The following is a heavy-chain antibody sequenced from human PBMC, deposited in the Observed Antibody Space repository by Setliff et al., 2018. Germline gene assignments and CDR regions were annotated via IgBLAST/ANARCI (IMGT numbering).Heavy chain of an antibody. Sequence: ASETLSLTCAVSGYSISSGYYWGWIRQPPGKGLEWIGSIYSSGSTNYNPSLKSRVTISVDRSKNQFSLKLSSVIAADTAVYYCARQGGWYYNFWSGYFDYWGQGTLVTVSS. V-gene: IGHV4-38-2*01. CDR1: GYSISSGYY. CDR3: ARQGGWYYNFWSGYFDY. D-gene: IGHD3-3*01. CDR2: IYSSGST. J-gene: IGHJ4*02.